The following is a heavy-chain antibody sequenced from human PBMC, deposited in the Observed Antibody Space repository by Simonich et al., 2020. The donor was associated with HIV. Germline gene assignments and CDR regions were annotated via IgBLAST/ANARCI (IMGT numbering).Heavy chain of an antibody. V-gene: IGHV1-24*01. J-gene: IGHJ5*02. D-gene: IGHD4-4*01. Sequence: QVQLVQSGAAVKKPGASVKVSCKVSGYTLTELSMHGVRQAPGKGLEWMGGFDPEEGETSNAQKFQGRVTMTEDTSTDTAYMELSSLRSEDTAVYYCATVPYSNSFNWFDPWGQGTLVTVSS. CDR3: ATVPYSNSFNWFDP. CDR2: FDPEEGET. CDR1: GYTLTELS.